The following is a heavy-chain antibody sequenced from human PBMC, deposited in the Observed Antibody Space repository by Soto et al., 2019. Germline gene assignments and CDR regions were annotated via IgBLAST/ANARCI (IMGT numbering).Heavy chain of an antibody. Sequence: EVQLVESGGGLVQPCRSLRLSCAASGFTFDDFAMHWVRRVPGKGLEWVSSITWNSNVIGYADSVKGRFTISRDNAKNSLYLQMNSLRPEDTAFYYCTRGGPDAFCGGGRCYFDYWGQGTLVTVSS. J-gene: IGHJ4*02. V-gene: IGHV3-9*01. D-gene: IGHD2-15*01. CDR1: GFTFDDFA. CDR2: ITWNSNVI. CDR3: TRGGPDAFCGGGRCYFDY.